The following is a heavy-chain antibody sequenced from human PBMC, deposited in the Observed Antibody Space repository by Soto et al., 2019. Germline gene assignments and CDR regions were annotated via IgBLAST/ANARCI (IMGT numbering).Heavy chain of an antibody. J-gene: IGHJ4*02. V-gene: IGHV3-23*01. CDR1: GFTFRTYA. CDR3: AKDRNYPRDQFHY. D-gene: IGHD1-7*01. CDR2: ISANGQGI. Sequence: GGSLRLSCAASGFTFRTYALSWVRQAPGKGLEWVSAISANGQGIYYADSVRGRFTISRDNSKNTIFLHMDSLRAEDTAVYYCAKDRNYPRDQFHYWGQGTLVTVSS.